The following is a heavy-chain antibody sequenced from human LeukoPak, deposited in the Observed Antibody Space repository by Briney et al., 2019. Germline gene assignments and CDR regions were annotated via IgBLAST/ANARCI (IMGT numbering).Heavy chain of an antibody. D-gene: IGHD4-17*01. Sequence: GGSLGLPRAASGFTFSTYSMNWVRQAPGKGLEWVSYISSSTTSTIYADSVKGRFTISRDNAKNSLYLQMNSLRDEDTAVYYCVVTTPVWGQATLVTVSS. CDR2: ISSSTTST. CDR1: GFTFSTYS. J-gene: IGHJ1*01. V-gene: IGHV3-48*02. CDR3: VVTTPV.